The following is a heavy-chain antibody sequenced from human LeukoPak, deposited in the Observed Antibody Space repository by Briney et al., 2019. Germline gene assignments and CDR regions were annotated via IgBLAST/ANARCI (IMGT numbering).Heavy chain of an antibody. CDR2: MSHSGYP. D-gene: IGHD3-10*01. Sequence: PSETLSLTCAVYGGSFSGYSWTWIRQPPGKGLEWIGEMSHSGYPNYNPSLKSRVAISVDTSKNQFSLNLTSVTAADTAVYYCARGGYGSGWDYMDVWGKGTTVTVSS. CDR3: ARGGYGSGWDYMDV. J-gene: IGHJ6*03. V-gene: IGHV4-34*01. CDR1: GGSFSGYS.